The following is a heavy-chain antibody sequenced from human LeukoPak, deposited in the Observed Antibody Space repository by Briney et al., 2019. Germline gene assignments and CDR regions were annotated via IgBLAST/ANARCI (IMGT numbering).Heavy chain of an antibody. Sequence: GGSLRLSGAASAGFTFSDYWMNWVRQAPGKGLEWVAIIKQDGREELYVGSVKGRFTISRDNAKSSLYLQMNSLRAEDTAVYYCVSGIGWLPDYWGQGTLVTVSS. D-gene: IGHD6-19*01. CDR2: IKQDGREE. CDR1: AGFTFSDYW. V-gene: IGHV3-7*03. J-gene: IGHJ4*02. CDR3: VSGIGWLPDY.